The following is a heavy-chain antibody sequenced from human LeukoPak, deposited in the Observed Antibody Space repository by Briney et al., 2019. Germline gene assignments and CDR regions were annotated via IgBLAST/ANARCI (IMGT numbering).Heavy chain of an antibody. Sequence: GRSLRLSCAASGFTFSTYGMHWVRQAPGKGLEWMGGFDPEDGETIYAQKFQGRVTMTEDTSTDTAYMELSSLRSEDSAVYYCATVFKDWNWDATFDYWGQGTLVTVSS. V-gene: IGHV1-24*01. J-gene: IGHJ4*02. CDR1: GFTFSTYG. CDR2: FDPEDGET. CDR3: ATVFKDWNWDATFDY. D-gene: IGHD1-7*01.